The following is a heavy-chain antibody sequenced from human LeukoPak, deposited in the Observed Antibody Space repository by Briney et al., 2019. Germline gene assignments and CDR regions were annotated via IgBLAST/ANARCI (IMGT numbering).Heavy chain of an antibody. CDR3: GRPLQLGNYYYALDV. CDR1: GFTFSSYG. Sequence: PGGSLRLSCAASGFTFSSYGMHWVRQAPGKGLEWVAFIRYDGSNKYCADPVKGRFTISRDNAKNTLYLQMNSLRAEDTAVYYCGRPLQLGNYYYALDVWGQGTTVTVSS. V-gene: IGHV3-30*02. J-gene: IGHJ6*02. D-gene: IGHD7-27*01. CDR2: IRYDGSNK.